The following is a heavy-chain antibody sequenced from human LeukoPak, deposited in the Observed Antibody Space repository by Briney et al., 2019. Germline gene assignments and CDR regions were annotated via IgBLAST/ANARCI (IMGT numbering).Heavy chain of an antibody. CDR1: GFTFSSDW. CDR3: ARGIYSSSWRPRSYYMDV. CDR2: IKQDGSEK. D-gene: IGHD6-13*01. Sequence: GGSLRLSCAASGFTFSSDWMSWVRQAPGKGLGWVANIKQDGSEKYYVDSVKGRFTISRDNAKNSLYLQMNSLRAGDTAVYYCARGIYSSSWRPRSYYMDVWGKGTTVTVSS. J-gene: IGHJ6*03. V-gene: IGHV3-7*03.